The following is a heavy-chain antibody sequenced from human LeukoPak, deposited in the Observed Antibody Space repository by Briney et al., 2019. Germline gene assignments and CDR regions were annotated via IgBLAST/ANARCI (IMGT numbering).Heavy chain of an antibody. V-gene: IGHV5-51*01. CDR1: GYGFTSYW. Sequence: GESLKISCKGSGYGFTSYWIGWVRQIPGKGLEWMGIIYPGDSDIRYSPFFQGQVTISADKSITTAYLQWSSLKASDTAMYYCARRHTNIDYWGQGTPVTVSS. CDR2: IYPGDSDI. J-gene: IGHJ4*02. CDR3: ARRHTNIDY. D-gene: IGHD2-2*01.